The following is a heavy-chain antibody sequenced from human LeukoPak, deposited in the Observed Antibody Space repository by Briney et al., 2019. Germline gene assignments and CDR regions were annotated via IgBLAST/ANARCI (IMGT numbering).Heavy chain of an antibody. CDR1: GFTFSSNW. J-gene: IGHJ4*02. V-gene: IGHV3-74*01. D-gene: IGHD2-2*01. Sequence: GGSLRLSCAASGFTFSSNWMHWVRQAPGKGLVWVSRINEDGSTTNYADSVKGRSTIFRDNAKNTLYLQMNSLRAEDTAVYYCANGLQGYCSSTSCSNFDYWGQGTLVTVSS. CDR2: INEDGSTT. CDR3: ANGLQGYCSSTSCSNFDY.